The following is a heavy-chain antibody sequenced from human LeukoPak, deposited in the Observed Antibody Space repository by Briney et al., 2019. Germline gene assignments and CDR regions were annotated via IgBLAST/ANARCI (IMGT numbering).Heavy chain of an antibody. Sequence: GGSLRLSCAASGFTFSSYSMNWVRQAPGKGLEWVSSISSSSSYIYYADSVKGRFTISRDNAKNSLYLQMNSLRAEDTAVYYCARPYYYDSSGYDSHFEYWGQGTLVTVS. CDR1: GFTFSSYS. CDR3: ARPYYYDSSGYDSHFEY. J-gene: IGHJ4*02. D-gene: IGHD3-22*01. CDR2: ISSSSSYI. V-gene: IGHV3-21*01.